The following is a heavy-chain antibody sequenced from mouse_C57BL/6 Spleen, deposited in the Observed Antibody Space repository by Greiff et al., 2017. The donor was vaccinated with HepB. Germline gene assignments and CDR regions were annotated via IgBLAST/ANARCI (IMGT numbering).Heavy chain of an antibody. J-gene: IGHJ2*01. CDR3: TEHYFDY. V-gene: IGHV6-3*01. Sequence: DVKLQESGGGLVQPGGSMKLSCVASGFTFSNYWMNWVSQSQEKGLEWVAQIRLKSDNYATHYAESVKGRFTISRDDSKSSVYLQMNNLRAEDTVIYYFTEHYFDYWGQGTTLTVSS. CDR1: GFTFSNYW. CDR2: IRLKSDNYAT.